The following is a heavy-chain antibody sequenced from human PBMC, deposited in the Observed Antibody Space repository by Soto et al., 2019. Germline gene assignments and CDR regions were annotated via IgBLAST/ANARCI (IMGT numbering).Heavy chain of an antibody. CDR1: GYTLANYG. J-gene: IGHJ3*02. CDR2: VTPYKADT. CDR3: ATDGPSNSGNLYAFDI. V-gene: IGHV1-18*04. D-gene: IGHD5-12*01. Sequence: ASVKVSCKASGYTLANYGVTWVRQAPGQGLEWLGRVTPYKADTNSAQNLQGRVTMATDTSTNTAYLELRSLRSDDTAVYFCATDGPSNSGNLYAFDIWGQGTMVTVSS.